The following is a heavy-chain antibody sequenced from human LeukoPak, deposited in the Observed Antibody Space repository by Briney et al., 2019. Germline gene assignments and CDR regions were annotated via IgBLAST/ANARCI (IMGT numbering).Heavy chain of an antibody. CDR1: GFTFSSYG. CDR3: AKDRRAGSYDY. D-gene: IGHD3-10*01. J-gene: IGHJ4*02. V-gene: IGHV3-23*01. CDR2: ISGSGGNT. Sequence: GGSLRLSCAASGFTFSSYGMSWVRQAPGKGLEWVSAISGSGGNTYYADSVKGRFTISRDNSKNTLYLQMNSLRAEDTAVYYCAKDRRAGSYDYWGQGTPVTVSS.